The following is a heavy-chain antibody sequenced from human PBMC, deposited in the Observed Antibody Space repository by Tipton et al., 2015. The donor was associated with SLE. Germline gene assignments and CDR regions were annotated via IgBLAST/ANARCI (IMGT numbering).Heavy chain of an antibody. CDR3: ARPSDY. V-gene: IGHV4-39*07. CDR2: IFYTGNT. D-gene: IGHD2-2*01. Sequence: AWVRQAPGKGLEWMGTIFYTGNTYYNPSLRGRLTISVDTSKNQFSLRLTSVTAADTAVYYCARPSDYWGQGTLVRVSS. J-gene: IGHJ4*02.